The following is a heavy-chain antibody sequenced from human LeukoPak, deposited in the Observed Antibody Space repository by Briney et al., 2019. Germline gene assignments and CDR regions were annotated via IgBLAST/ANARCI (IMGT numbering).Heavy chain of an antibody. CDR1: GGSLSSGDYY. Sequence: SETLSLTCTVSGGSLSSGDYYWSWIRQPPGKGLEWLGYIYYSGSTYYNPSLKSRVTISVDTSKNQFSLKLSSVTAADTAVYYCAREKAGGYDSRRPFDIWGQGTMVTVSS. J-gene: IGHJ3*02. D-gene: IGHD3-22*01. CDR2: IYYSGST. V-gene: IGHV4-30-4*01. CDR3: AREKAGGYDSRRPFDI.